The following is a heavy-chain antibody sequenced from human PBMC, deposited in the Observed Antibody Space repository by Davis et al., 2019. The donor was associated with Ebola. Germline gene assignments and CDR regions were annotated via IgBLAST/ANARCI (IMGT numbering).Heavy chain of an antibody. Sequence: SETLSLTCTVSRGSISSSSYYWGWIRQPPGKGLEWIGSIYHRGSTNYNPSLKSRVTISVDKSKNQFSLKLSSVNPADTAVYYCASRLLWFGELLWANWFDPWGQGTLVTVSS. CDR2: IYHRGST. CDR1: RGSISSSSYY. CDR3: ASRLLWFGELLWANWFDP. J-gene: IGHJ5*02. V-gene: IGHV4-39*07. D-gene: IGHD3-10*01.